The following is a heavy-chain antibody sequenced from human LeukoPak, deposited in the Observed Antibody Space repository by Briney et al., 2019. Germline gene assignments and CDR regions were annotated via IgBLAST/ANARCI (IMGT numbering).Heavy chain of an antibody. CDR1: GGSFSGYY. D-gene: IGHD6-6*01. CDR3: ASRSIAADY. V-gene: IGHV4-34*01. Sequence: SETLSLTCAVYGGSFSGYYWSWIRQPPGKGLEWIGEINHSGSTNYNPSLKSRATISVDTSKNQFSLKLSSVTAADTAVYYCASRSIAADYWGQGTLVTVSS. CDR2: INHSGST. J-gene: IGHJ4*02.